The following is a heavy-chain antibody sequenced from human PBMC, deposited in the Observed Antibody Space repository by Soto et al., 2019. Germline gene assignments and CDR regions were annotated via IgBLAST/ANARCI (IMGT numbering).Heavy chain of an antibody. V-gene: IGHV4-38-2*02. CDR2: IYHGGTT. CDR1: GYSISSGSY. J-gene: IGHJ4*01. CDR3: AKAYVMVVARSPFDY. D-gene: IGHD6-19*01. Sequence: SETLSLTCTVSGYSISSGSYWGWIRQPPGKGPEWIASIYHGGTTFYNPSLKSRVTVSVDKSNNQFSLKLRSVTAADTAVYYCAKAYVMVVARSPFDYWGHGTLVTVSS.